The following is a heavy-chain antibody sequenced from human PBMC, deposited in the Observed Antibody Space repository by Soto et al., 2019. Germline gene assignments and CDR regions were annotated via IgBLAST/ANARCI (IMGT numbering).Heavy chain of an antibody. CDR2: IYYRGSS. CDR3: ARHKILERVFDY. J-gene: IGHJ4*02. V-gene: IGHV4-39*01. D-gene: IGHD3-3*01. Sequence: SETLSLTCTGSGDSISSNNYYWGWIRQPPGKGLEWIGNIYYRGSSYYIPSLQSRVIMSVDTSKNQFSLKLSSVSAADTAVYYCARHKILERVFDYWVQGTQVTVSS. CDR1: GDSISSNNYY.